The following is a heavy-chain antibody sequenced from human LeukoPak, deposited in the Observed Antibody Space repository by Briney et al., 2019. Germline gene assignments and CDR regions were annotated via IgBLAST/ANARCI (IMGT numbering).Heavy chain of an antibody. J-gene: IGHJ3*02. D-gene: IGHD3-9*01. Sequence: GGSLRLSCAASGFSFSSFAMTWVRQAPGKGLEWVSSITAGHYPTYNTDSVKGRFTISRDNSKNTLYLQMNSLRAEDTAVYYCANPILTDAFDIWGQGTMVTVSS. CDR3: ANPILTDAFDI. V-gene: IGHV3-23*01. CDR2: ITAGHYPT. CDR1: GFSFSSFA.